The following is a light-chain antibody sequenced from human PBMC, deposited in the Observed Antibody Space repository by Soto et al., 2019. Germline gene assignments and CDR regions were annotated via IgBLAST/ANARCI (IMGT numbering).Light chain of an antibody. CDR1: QGISNY. V-gene: IGKV1-39*01. J-gene: IGKJ5*01. CDR2: DAS. CDR3: QQSDSTPYT. Sequence: DIQMTQSPSSVSASVGDRVTITCRASQGISNYLNWYQQKPGKAPNLMIYDASSLLSGVPSRFSGSGSGTDFTLTISSLQPEDFSIYACQQSDSTPYTFGQGTRLEI.